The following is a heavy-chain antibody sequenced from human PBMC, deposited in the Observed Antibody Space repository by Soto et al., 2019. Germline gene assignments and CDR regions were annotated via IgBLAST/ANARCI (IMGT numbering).Heavy chain of an antibody. D-gene: IGHD3-10*01. CDR1: GYTFTSYY. CDR3: ARVDGSGSYRAYYLDY. CDR2: INPSGGST. J-gene: IGHJ4*02. V-gene: IGHV1-46*01. Sequence: ASVKVSCKASGYTFTSYYMHWVRQAPGQGLEWMGIINPSGGSTSYAQKFQGRVTMTRDTSTSTVYMELSSLRSEDTAVYYCARVDGSGSYRAYYLDYWGQGTLVTVSS.